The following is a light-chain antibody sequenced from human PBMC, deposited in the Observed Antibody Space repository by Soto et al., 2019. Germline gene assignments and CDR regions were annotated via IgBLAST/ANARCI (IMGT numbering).Light chain of an antibody. CDR2: DVS. V-gene: IGLV2-14*03. J-gene: IGLJ1*01. Sequence: QSALTQPASVSGSPGQSITISCTGTSSDIGAYDYVSWYQQHPGGVPKLLIYDVSSRPSGVSSRFSGSKSGNTASLTISGLRSEDEADYYCAAWDDSLSGPYVFGTGTKLTVL. CDR1: SSDIGAYDY. CDR3: AAWDDSLSGPYV.